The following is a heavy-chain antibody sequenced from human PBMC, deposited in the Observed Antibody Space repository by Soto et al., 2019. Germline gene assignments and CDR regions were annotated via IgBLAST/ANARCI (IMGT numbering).Heavy chain of an antibody. V-gene: IGHV1-69*13. Sequence: SVKVSCKASRGTFGTYGITWVRQAPEKGLEWMGGIIPIFGTIKYAENFHGRVTITADESTSTAYMELSSLRSEDTAMYYCARGPHFGSYYGWPSYFDYWGQGTQVTVSS. CDR1: RGTFGTYG. CDR2: IIPIFGTI. J-gene: IGHJ4*02. D-gene: IGHD1-26*01. CDR3: ARGPHFGSYYGWPSYFDY.